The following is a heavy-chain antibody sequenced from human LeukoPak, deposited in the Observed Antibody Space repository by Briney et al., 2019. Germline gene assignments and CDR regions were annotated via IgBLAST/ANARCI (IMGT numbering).Heavy chain of an antibody. D-gene: IGHD2-21*02. CDR1: GFTFSSYA. J-gene: IGHJ4*02. V-gene: IGHV3-23*01. Sequence: PGGSLRLSCAASGFTFSSYAMSWVRQAPGKGLEWVSAICGSGGSTYYADSVKGRFTISRDNSKNTLYLRMNSLRAEDTAVYYCAKDIWNCGGDCYSYYFDYWGQGTLVTVPS. CDR3: AKDIWNCGGDCYSYYFDY. CDR2: ICGSGGST.